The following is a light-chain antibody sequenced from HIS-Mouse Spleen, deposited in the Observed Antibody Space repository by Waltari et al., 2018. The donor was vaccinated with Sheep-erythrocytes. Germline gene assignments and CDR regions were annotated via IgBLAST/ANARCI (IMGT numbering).Light chain of an antibody. V-gene: IGLV3-1*01. Sequence: SYELTQPPSVSVSPGQTASIPCSGANLGEKYACWYQQKPGPSPVLVIYQDSKRPSGIPERFSGSNSGNTATLTISGTQAMDEADYYCQAWDSSTAVVFGGGTKLTVL. J-gene: IGLJ2*01. CDR1: NLGEKY. CDR2: QDS. CDR3: QAWDSSTAVV.